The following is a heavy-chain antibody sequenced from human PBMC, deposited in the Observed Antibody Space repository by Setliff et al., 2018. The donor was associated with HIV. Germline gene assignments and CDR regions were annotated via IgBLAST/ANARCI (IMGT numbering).Heavy chain of an antibody. D-gene: IGHD3-22*01. CDR2: IKSKSEGGAV. V-gene: IGHV3-15*06. CDR1: GFTFSNAW. CDR3: TTYSSVYYHSDC. J-gene: IGHJ4*02. Sequence: PGGSLRLSCAASGFTFSNAWMSWVRQAPGKGLEWVGRIKSKSEGGAVHYAAPVKGRFTISRDDSQDTLYLEMNSLTNEDTAMYYCTTYSSVYYHSDCWGQGTLVTVSS.